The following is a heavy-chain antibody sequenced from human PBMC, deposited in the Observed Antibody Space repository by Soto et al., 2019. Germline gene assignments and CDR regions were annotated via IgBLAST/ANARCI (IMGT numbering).Heavy chain of an antibody. J-gene: IGHJ6*02. CDR3: ARTDRDFYGLDV. Sequence: EVQLVESGGGLVQPGGSLRLSCEASGFTFRNYDMHWVRRGTGKGLEWVSGISAAGDPDYADSVEGRFTISREKAQNSFFLQMNSLRVVDTAVYYGARTDRDFYGLDVWGQGTTVIVSS. CDR1: GFTFRNYD. V-gene: IGHV3-13*05. CDR2: ISAAGDP.